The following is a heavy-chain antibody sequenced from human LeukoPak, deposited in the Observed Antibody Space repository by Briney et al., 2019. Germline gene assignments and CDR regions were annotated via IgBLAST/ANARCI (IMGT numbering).Heavy chain of an antibody. V-gene: IGHV4-39*01. D-gene: IGHD1-26*01. Sequence: SETLSLTCTVSGGSISSYYWGWIRQPPGKGLEWIGNIYNSGNTYCSPSLKSRVTISVDPSKNQFSLKLTSVTAADTAVYYCARRGASSNWFDPWGQGTLVTVSS. CDR1: GGSISSYY. CDR3: ARRGASSNWFDP. CDR2: IYNSGNT. J-gene: IGHJ5*02.